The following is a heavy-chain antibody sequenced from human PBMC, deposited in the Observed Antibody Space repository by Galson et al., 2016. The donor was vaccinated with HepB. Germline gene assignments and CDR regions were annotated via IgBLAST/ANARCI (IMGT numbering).Heavy chain of an antibody. CDR1: GYIFTNYY. Sequence: SVKVSCKAFGYIFTNYYMHWVRQAPGQGLEWMGLINPGGGSTSSAQKLQGRVTMTRDTSTTTVYMELHSLRSEDTAVYYWARDLWGIGGYHGFDYWGQGTLVTVSS. D-gene: IGHD1-26*01. J-gene: IGHJ4*02. CDR2: INPGGGST. V-gene: IGHV1-46*01. CDR3: ARDLWGIGGYHGFDY.